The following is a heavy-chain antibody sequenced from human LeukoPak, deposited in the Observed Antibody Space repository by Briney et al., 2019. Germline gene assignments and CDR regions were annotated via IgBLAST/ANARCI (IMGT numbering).Heavy chain of an antibody. V-gene: IGHV4-31*03. J-gene: IGHJ4*02. CDR3: ARSTAAAGTTYFDY. D-gene: IGHD6-13*01. Sequence: SQTLSLTCTVSGGSISSGGYYWSWIRQHPGKGLEWIGYIYYSGSTYYNPSLKSRVTISVDTSKNQFSLKLSSVTAADTAVYYCARSTAAAGTTYFDYWGQGTLVTVSS. CDR2: IYYSGST. CDR1: GGSISSGGYY.